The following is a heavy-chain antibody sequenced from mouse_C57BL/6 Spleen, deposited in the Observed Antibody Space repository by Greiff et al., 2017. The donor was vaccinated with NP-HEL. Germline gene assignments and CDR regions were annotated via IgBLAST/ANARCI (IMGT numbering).Heavy chain of an antibody. Sequence: EVQLVESGGDLVKPGGSLKLSCAASGFTFSSYGMSWVRQTPDKRLEWVATISSGGSYTYYPDSVKGRFTISRDNAKNTLYLERSSLKSEYTAMYYCARHVTTVVATYYYAMYYWGQGTSVTVSS. CDR1: GFTFSSYG. CDR2: ISSGGSYT. V-gene: IGHV5-6*01. D-gene: IGHD1-1*01. J-gene: IGHJ4*01. CDR3: ARHVTTVVATYYYAMYY.